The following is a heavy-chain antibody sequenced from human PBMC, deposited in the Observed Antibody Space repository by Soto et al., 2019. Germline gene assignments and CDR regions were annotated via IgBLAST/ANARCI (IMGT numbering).Heavy chain of an antibody. D-gene: IGHD4-4*01. CDR2: ISGSGIST. CDR3: AKPPVITASYYYYDMDV. V-gene: IGHV3-23*01. Sequence: EAQLLESGGGLVQPGGSLRLSCAASGFTFSTYPMSWVRQAPGKGLEWVSGISGSGISTYYTDSVKGRFTISRDNSKNTVFLQMNSLRDEDTAVYCCAKPPVITASYYYYDMDVWGQGTTVTVSS. CDR1: GFTFSTYP. J-gene: IGHJ6*02.